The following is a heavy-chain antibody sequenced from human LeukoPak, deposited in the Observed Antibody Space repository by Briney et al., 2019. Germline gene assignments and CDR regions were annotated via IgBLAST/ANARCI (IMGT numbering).Heavy chain of an antibody. V-gene: IGHV1-18*01. D-gene: IGHD1-26*01. J-gene: IGHJ4*02. CDR3: ARGGTYYPCIDY. CDR2: ISAYNGRT. Sequence: ASVKVSCKASGYTFTSSYINWVRQAPGPRLGWMGWISAYNGRTNYAQKFQGRVTMTTDSSTSTAYMDLTSLRSDDTAVYYCARGGTYYPCIDYWGQGTLVTVSS. CDR1: GYTFTSSY.